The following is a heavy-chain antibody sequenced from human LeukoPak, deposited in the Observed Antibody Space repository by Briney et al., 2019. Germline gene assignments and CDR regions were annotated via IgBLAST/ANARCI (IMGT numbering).Heavy chain of an antibody. D-gene: IGHD2-2*01. J-gene: IGHJ5*02. CDR1: GVSISSGLYS. Sequence: PSETLSLTCDVSGVSISSGLYSWSWIRQPLGKGLEWIVYIYHTGSTYNNPSLKSRVTISVDTSKNQFSLRLSSVTAADTAVYYCARLQYCSGTSCYWFDPWGQGTLVTVSS. CDR2: IYHTGST. CDR3: ARLQYCSGTSCYWFDP. V-gene: IGHV4-30-2*01.